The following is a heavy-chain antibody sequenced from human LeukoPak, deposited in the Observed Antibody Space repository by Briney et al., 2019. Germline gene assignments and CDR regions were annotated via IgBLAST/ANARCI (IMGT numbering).Heavy chain of an antibody. CDR2: IYYSGST. V-gene: IGHV4-59*04. Sequence: PSETLSLTCTVSGGSISSYYWSWIRQPPGKGLEWIGSIYYSGSTYYNPSLKSRVTISVDTSKNQFSLKLSSVTAADTAVYYCLLGQQQLPNYFDYWGQGTLVTVSS. CDR3: LLGQQQLPNYFDY. CDR1: GGSISSYY. D-gene: IGHD6-13*01. J-gene: IGHJ4*02.